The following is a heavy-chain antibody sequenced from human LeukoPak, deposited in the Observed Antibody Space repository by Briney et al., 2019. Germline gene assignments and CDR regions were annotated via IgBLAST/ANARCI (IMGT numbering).Heavy chain of an antibody. CDR3: ARNSGLTSGWYHC. V-gene: IGHV4-59*01. J-gene: IGHJ4*02. CDR1: GGSISTYY. D-gene: IGHD6-19*01. CDR2: IYYSGTT. Sequence: SETLSLTCTVSGGSISTYYWSWIRQPPGKGLEWVGFIYYSGTTNYNPSLKSRVTISVDTSKNQISLNLSSGTTADTAVYYCARNSGLTSGWYHCRGQGTLVTVSS.